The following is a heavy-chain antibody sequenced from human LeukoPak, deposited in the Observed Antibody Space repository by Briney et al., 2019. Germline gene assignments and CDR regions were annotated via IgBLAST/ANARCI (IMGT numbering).Heavy chain of an antibody. CDR1: GFTFSSYA. Sequence: GGSLRLSCAASGFTFSSYAMHWVRQAPGKGLEWVAVISYDGSNKYYADSVKGRFTISRDNSKNTLYLQMNSLRAEDTAVYYCAKDQREEETWFGELGGPFDYWGQGTLVTVSS. CDR2: ISYDGSNK. V-gene: IGHV3-30-3*01. CDR3: AKDQREEETWFGELGGPFDY. J-gene: IGHJ4*02. D-gene: IGHD3-10*01.